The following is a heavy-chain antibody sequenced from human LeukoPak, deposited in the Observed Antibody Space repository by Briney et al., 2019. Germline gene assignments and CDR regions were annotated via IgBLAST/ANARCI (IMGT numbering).Heavy chain of an antibody. CDR1: GFTFSSYA. CDR3: ARAPTVTAESAFGY. V-gene: IGHV3-64*01. J-gene: IGHJ4*02. D-gene: IGHD4-17*01. CDR2: INNNGGST. Sequence: PGGSLRLSCVGSGFTFSSYAMHWVRQTPGKGLEYVSGINNNGGSTQYENSVKGRFTISRDNSKHTLYLQMGSLRTEDMAVYYCARAPTVTAESAFGYWGQGTLVTVSS.